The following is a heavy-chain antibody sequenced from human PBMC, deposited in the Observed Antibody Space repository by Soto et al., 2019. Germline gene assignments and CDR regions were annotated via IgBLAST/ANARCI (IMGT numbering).Heavy chain of an antibody. J-gene: IGHJ6*02. Sequence: GGSLRLSCAACGFTFSSYGMHWVRQAPGKGLEWVAVIWYDGSNKYYADSVKGRFTISRDNSKNTLYLQMNSLRAEDTAVYYCARDQERWGGSNGMDVWGQGTTVTVSS. CDR2: IWYDGSNK. CDR3: ARDQERWGGSNGMDV. CDR1: GFTFSSYG. D-gene: IGHD3-16*01. V-gene: IGHV3-33*01.